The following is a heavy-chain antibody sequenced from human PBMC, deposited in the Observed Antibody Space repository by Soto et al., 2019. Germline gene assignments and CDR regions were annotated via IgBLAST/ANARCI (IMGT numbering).Heavy chain of an antibody. J-gene: IGHJ4*02. CDR1: GYTFTSYA. Sequence: ASVKVSCKASGYTFTSYAMHWFRQAPGQRLEWMGWINAGNGNTKHSQKFQGRVTITRDTSASTAYMEMSRLRSEDTAVYYCARVRGDYYDSSGYYYLEYWGQGTMVTVSS. D-gene: IGHD3-22*01. CDR2: INAGNGNT. V-gene: IGHV1-3*01. CDR3: ARVRGDYYDSSGYYYLEY.